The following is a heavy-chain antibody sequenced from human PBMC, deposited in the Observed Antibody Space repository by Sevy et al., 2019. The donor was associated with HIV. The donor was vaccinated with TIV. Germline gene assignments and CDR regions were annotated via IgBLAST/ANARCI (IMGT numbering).Heavy chain of an antibody. CDR2: IIPIFGTA. CDR1: GGTFSSYA. CDR3: AGYYDSSGYLTWVRFQH. V-gene: IGHV1-69*13. D-gene: IGHD3-22*01. Sequence: ASVKVSCKASGGTFSSYAISWVRQAPGQGLEWMGGIIPIFGTANYAQKFQGRVTITADESTSTAYMELSSLRSEDTAAYYCAGYYDSSGYLTWVRFQHWGKGTLVTVSS. J-gene: IGHJ1*01.